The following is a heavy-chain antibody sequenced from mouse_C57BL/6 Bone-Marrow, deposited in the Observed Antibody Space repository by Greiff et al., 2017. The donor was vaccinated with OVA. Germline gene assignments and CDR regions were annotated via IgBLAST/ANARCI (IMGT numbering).Heavy chain of an antibody. CDR2: INPSSGYT. J-gene: IGHJ4*01. V-gene: IGHV1-7*01. CDR1: GYTFTSYW. Sequence: QVQLQQSGAELAKPGASVKLSCKASGYTFTSYWMHWVKQRPGQGLEWIGYINPSSGYTKYNQKFKDKATLTADKSSSTAYMQLSSLTYEDSAVYYCAIAYYSFYYAMDYWGQGTSVTVSS. CDR3: AIAYYSFYYAMDY. D-gene: IGHD2-12*01.